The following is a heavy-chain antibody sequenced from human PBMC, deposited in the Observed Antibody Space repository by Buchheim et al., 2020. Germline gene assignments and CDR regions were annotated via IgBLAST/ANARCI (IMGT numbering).Heavy chain of an antibody. D-gene: IGHD2-2*01. J-gene: IGHJ4*02. CDR3: AKDTELGYCSSTSCYVYFDY. V-gene: IGHV3-23*01. Sequence: EVQLLESGGGLVQPGGSLRLSCAASGFTFSSYAMSWVRQAPGKGLEWVSTISGSGGTTYYADSVRGRFTISRDNSKNTLYLQLNSLRAEDTAVYYCAKDTELGYCSSTSCYVYFDYWGQGTL. CDR1: GFTFSSYA. CDR2: ISGSGGTT.